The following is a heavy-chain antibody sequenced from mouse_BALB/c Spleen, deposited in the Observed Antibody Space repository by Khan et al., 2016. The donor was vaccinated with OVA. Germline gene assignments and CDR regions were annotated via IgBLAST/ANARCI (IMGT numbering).Heavy chain of an antibody. CDR2: IDPSDSET. CDR3: ARGGYGNYDYAMDY. V-gene: IGHV1-69*02. CDR1: GYTFTSYW. D-gene: IGHD2-1*01. Sequence: QVQLQQPGAELVKPGAPVKLSCKASGYTFTSYWMNWVKQRPGRGLEWIGRIDPSDSETHYNQKFKDKATLTVDKSSSTAYIHPSSLTSEDSAVYYCARGGYGNYDYAMDYWGQGTSVTVSS. J-gene: IGHJ4*01.